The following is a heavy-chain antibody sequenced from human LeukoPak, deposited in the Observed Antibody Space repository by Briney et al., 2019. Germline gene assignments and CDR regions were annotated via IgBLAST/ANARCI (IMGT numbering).Heavy chain of an antibody. D-gene: IGHD5-18*01. J-gene: IGHJ4*02. CDR3: AKGIELWLTYFDH. Sequence: GRSLRLSCAASGFTFSSFGMHWVRQAPGKGLEWVAVIWYDGSNKNYADSVKGRFTISRDNSKNTLYLQVNSLRAEDTAVYYCAKGIELWLTYFDHWGQGTLVTASS. CDR2: IWYDGSNK. CDR1: GFTFSSFG. V-gene: IGHV3-33*06.